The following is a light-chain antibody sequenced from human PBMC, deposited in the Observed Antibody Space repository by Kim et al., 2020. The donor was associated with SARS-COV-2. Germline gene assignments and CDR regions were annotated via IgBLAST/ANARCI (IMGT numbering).Light chain of an antibody. CDR3: SSYRHSDTYV. CDR2: DVS. Sequence: GQSITISCSGTSSDVGSYNSVAWYLQHPGTAPTLTIFDVSNRPSGISTRFSGSKSGNTASLTISGLQSEDEADFYCSSYRHSDTYVFGAGTKVTV. CDR1: SSDVGSYNS. V-gene: IGLV2-14*03. J-gene: IGLJ1*01.